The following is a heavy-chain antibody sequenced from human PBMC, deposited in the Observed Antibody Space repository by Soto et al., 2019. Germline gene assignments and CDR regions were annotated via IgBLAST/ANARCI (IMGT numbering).Heavy chain of an antibody. D-gene: IGHD6-13*01. CDR3: ARAYSSSWLLRDWYFDL. CDR1: GFTFSSYA. CDR2: ISYDGSNK. V-gene: IGHV3-30-3*01. Sequence: GGSLRLSCAASGFTFSSYAMHWVRQAPGKGLEWVAVISYDGSNKYYADSVKGRFTISRDNSKNTLYLQMNSLRAEDTAVYYCARAYSSSWLLRDWYFDLWGRGTLVTVSS. J-gene: IGHJ2*01.